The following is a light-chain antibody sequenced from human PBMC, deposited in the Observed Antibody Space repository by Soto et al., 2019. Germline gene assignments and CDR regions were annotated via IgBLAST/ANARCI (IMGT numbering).Light chain of an antibody. J-gene: IGKJ3*01. CDR2: WAS. CDR1: QSVLYSYNNKNY. Sequence: DIVMTQSPYSLAVSLGERATINCKSSQSVLYSYNNKNYLAWYQQKPGQPPKLLIYWASTRESGVPDRFSGSGSGKDFTLTISSLQAEDVAVYYCQQYYSTPTFGPGTKVDIK. V-gene: IGKV4-1*01. CDR3: QQYYSTPT.